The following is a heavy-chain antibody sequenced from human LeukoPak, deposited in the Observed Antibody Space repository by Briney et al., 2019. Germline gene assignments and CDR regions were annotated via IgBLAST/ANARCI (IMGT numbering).Heavy chain of an antibody. J-gene: IGHJ3*02. CDR3: AKDRGSVAVGGAFDI. D-gene: IGHD6-19*01. CDR1: GFTFDDYA. Sequence: PGGSLRLSCAASGFTFDDYAMHWVRQAPGKGLEWVSGISWNSGSIGYADSVKGRFTISRDSAKNSLYLQMNSLRAEDMALYYCAKDRGSVAVGGAFDIWGQGTMVTVSS. V-gene: IGHV3-9*03. CDR2: ISWNSGSI.